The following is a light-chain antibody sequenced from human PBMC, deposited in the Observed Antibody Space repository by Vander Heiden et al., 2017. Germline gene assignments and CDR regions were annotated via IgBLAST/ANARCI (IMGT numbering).Light chain of an antibody. CDR3: PAFDTRLGCSV. J-gene: IGLJ3*02. CDR2: CNH. Sequence: QSVLTQPPSVSGAPGQRVTLSCTGGSSNIGAGYDVHWYQQLPGTAPKLHLYCNHNPPSGVPGRFSGSKSCTSASLGIPGLPGGGGAYFFCPAFDTRLGCSVFGGGTKVTVL. CDR1: SSNIGAGYD. V-gene: IGLV1-40*01.